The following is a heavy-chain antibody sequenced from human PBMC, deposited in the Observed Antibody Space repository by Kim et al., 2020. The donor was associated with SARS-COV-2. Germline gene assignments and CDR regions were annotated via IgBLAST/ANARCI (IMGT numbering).Heavy chain of an antibody. CDR1: GFTFSNKN. D-gene: IGHD2-15*01. CDR3: ATDLDLYCGGGSCYSPHYFGMDV. J-gene: IGHJ6*02. CDR2: ISGSTSTI. V-gene: IGHV3-48*04. Sequence: GGSLRLSCAASGFTFSNKNMNWVRQAPGKGLEWVSYISGSTSTIYYADSVKGRFTISRDNAKNSLYLQMNSLRAEDTAVYYCATDLDLYCGGGSCYSPHYFGMDVWGQGTTVTVSS.